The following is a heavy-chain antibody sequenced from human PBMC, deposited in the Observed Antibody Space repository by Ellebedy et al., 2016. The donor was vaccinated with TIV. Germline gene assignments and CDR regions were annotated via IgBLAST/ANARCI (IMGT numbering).Heavy chain of an antibody. Sequence: ASVKVSCXASGYTFTSYYMHWVRQAPGQGLEWMGIINPSGGSTSYAQKFQGRVTMTTDTSTSTAYMELRSLRSDDTAVYYCASGGGYCSGGSCYNHNWFDPWGQGTLVTVSS. CDR1: GYTFTSYY. V-gene: IGHV1-46*01. D-gene: IGHD2-15*01. CDR2: INPSGGST. CDR3: ASGGGYCSGGSCYNHNWFDP. J-gene: IGHJ5*02.